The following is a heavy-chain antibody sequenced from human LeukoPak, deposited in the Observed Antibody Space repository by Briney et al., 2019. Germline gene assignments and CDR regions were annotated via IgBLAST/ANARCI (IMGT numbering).Heavy chain of an antibody. Sequence: GGSLRLSCVASGFTFSSYWMHWVRQDPRKGLVWVANIKQDGSEKYYVDSVKGRFTISRDNAKNSLYLQMNSLRAEDTAVYYCARNWKYYYYYMDVWGKGTTVTVSS. J-gene: IGHJ6*03. CDR2: IKQDGSEK. D-gene: IGHD1-1*01. CDR1: GFTFSSYW. V-gene: IGHV3-7*01. CDR3: ARNWKYYYYYMDV.